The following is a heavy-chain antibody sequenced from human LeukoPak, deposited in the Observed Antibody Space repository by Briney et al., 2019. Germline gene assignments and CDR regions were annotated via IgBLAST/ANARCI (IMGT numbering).Heavy chain of an antibody. CDR2: INNDGSST. CDR3: ARGYCSGTSCRLLDY. J-gene: IGHJ4*02. V-gene: IGHV3-74*01. CDR1: GFTFSNYM. D-gene: IGHD2-2*01. Sequence: GGSLRLSCAASGFTFSNYMMHWVRQPPGRGLVWVSRINNDGSSTNYANSVKGRFTISRDNAKNTLYLQMTSLRAEDTAVYYCARGYCSGTSCRLLDYWGQGTLVTVSS.